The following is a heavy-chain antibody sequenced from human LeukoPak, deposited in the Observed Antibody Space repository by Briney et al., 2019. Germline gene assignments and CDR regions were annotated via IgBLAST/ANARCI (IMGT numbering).Heavy chain of an antibody. D-gene: IGHD6-19*01. Sequence: PSETLSLTCTVSGGSISSYYWNWIRQPPGKGLEWIGYIYNSGSTNNNPSLKSRVTISVDTSKKQFSLKLSSVTAADTAVYYCARGPSSGWKYYFDYWGQGTLVTVSS. V-gene: IGHV4-59*01. CDR3: ARGPSSGWKYYFDY. J-gene: IGHJ4*02. CDR1: GGSISSYY. CDR2: IYNSGST.